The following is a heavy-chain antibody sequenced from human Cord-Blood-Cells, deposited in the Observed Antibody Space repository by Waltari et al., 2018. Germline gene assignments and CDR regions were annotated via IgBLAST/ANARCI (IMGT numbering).Heavy chain of an antibody. Sequence: QVQLVQSGAEVKKPGSSVKVSCKASGGTFSSYAISWVRQAPGQGLEWMEGSIPIFGTANYEQRFQGRVTSAADESTSTAYMELSSLRSEDTAVYYCARGSSGSYYDWFDPWGQGTLVTVSS. CDR2: SIPIFGTA. CDR3: ARGSSGSYYDWFDP. CDR1: GGTFSSYA. V-gene: IGHV1-69*01. D-gene: IGHD1-26*01. J-gene: IGHJ5*02.